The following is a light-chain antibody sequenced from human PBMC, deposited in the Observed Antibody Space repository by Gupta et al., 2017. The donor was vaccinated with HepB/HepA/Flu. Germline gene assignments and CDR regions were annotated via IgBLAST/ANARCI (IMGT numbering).Light chain of an antibody. J-gene: IGKJ2*01. V-gene: IGKV3-15*01. Sequence: EIVMTQSPGTLSVSPGERATLSCRASQSIRNNLAWYQQKPGQAPRLLFYSASTRATGVPARFSGIGSGTDFTLTISGLQSEDFAVYYCQQYNNWPPGLYTFGQGTKLEI. CDR3: QQYNNWPPGLYT. CDR2: SAS. CDR1: QSIRNN.